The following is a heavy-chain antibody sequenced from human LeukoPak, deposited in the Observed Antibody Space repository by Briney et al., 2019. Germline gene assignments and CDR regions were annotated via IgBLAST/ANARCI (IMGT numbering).Heavy chain of an antibody. CDR3: ARIVGAYYFDD. Sequence: PSETMSLTCTVSGGSISSSSYYWGWIRQPPGKGLEWIGSIYYSGSTYYNPSLKSRVTISVDTSKNQFSLKLSSVTAADTAVYYCARIVGAYYFDDWGQVTLVTVSS. V-gene: IGHV4-39*01. CDR2: IYYSGST. D-gene: IGHD1-26*01. CDR1: GGSISSSSYY. J-gene: IGHJ4*02.